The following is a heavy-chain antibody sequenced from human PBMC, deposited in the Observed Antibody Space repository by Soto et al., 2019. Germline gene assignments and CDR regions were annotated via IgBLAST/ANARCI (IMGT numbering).Heavy chain of an antibody. Sequence: GGSLRLSCAASGFSFSSYWMSWGRQAPGRGLEWVANINQDATRQSYVDSVEGRFSISRDNAKNSLYLQMNSLRVEDTAVYYCAKVGLFDGNKPITFEFWGQGTLVTVSS. V-gene: IGHV3-7*03. D-gene: IGHD3-10*01. J-gene: IGHJ4*02. CDR1: GFSFSSYW. CDR3: AKVGLFDGNKPITFEF. CDR2: INQDATRQ.